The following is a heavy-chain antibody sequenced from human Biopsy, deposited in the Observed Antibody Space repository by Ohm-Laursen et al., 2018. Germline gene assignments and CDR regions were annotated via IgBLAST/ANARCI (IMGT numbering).Heavy chain of an antibody. Sequence: GASVKVSCKASGYPFSNYYLFWVRQAPGQGLEWMGRINPNSGDAVSARNFQGRVTMTRDTAISTVYMDLRNLRPDDTAVYFCARTEQPHDYWGQGTLVTVSS. V-gene: IGHV1-2*06. J-gene: IGHJ4*02. CDR3: ARTEQPHDY. CDR1: GYPFSNYY. CDR2: INPNSGDA. D-gene: IGHD6-13*01.